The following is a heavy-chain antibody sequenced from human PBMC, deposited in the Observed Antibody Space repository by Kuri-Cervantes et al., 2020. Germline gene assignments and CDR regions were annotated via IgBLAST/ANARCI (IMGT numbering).Heavy chain of an antibody. CDR2: IYSGGST. V-gene: IGHV3-53*01. Sequence: ETLSLTCAASGFTVSSNYMSWVRQAPGKGLEWVSVIYSGGSTYYADSVKGRFTISRHNSKNTLYLQMNSLRAEDTAVYYCVRDRDRSGYFYVDYWGRGTLVTVSS. J-gene: IGHJ4*02. D-gene: IGHD3-22*01. CDR3: VRDRDRSGYFYVDY. CDR1: GFTVSSNY.